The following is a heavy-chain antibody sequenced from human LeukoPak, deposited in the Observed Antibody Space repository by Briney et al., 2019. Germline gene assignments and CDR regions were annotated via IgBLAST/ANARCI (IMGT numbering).Heavy chain of an antibody. CDR1: GGSFSGYY. CDR3: ARGGTYRAYCGGDCYSTRGALGL. V-gene: IGHV4-34*01. D-gene: IGHD2-21*02. Sequence: KPSETLSLTCAVYGGSFSGYYWSWLRQPPGKGLEWVGEINHSGSTNYNPSLKSRVTISVDPSKNQFSLKLSSVTAADTAVYYCARGGTYRAYCGGDCYSTRGALGLWGRGTLVTVSS. CDR2: INHSGST. J-gene: IGHJ2*01.